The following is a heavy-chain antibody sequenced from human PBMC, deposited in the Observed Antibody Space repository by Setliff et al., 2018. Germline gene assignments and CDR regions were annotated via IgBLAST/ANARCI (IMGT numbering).Heavy chain of an antibody. J-gene: IGHJ6*02. Sequence: RLSCAASGFTFTGYAMNWVRQVPGKGLEWVAVISSDGNIKFHAESVKGRFTISRDNSKNTQYLQMHSLRVEDTAVYYCAREYYDSSGFSYGMDVWGQGTTVTVS. CDR1: GFTFTGYA. CDR3: AREYYDSSGFSYGMDV. V-gene: IGHV3-30-3*01. CDR2: ISSDGNIK. D-gene: IGHD3-22*01.